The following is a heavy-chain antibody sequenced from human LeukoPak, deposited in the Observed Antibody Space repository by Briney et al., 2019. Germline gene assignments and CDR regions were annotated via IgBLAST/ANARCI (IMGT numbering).Heavy chain of an antibody. V-gene: IGHV3-23*01. D-gene: IGHD5-24*01. J-gene: IGHJ4*02. CDR2: ISGSGGST. CDR1: GFTFSSHA. CDR3: ASGSRDGYNYRFDY. Sequence: GGSLRLSCAASGFTFSSHAMSWVRQAPGKGLEWVSAISGSGGSTYYADSVKGRFTISRDDAKNSLYLQMNSLRAEDTAVYYCASGSRDGYNYRFDYWGQGTLVTVSS.